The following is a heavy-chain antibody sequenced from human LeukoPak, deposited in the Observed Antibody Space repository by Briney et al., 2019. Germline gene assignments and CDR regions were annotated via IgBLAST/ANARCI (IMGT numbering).Heavy chain of an antibody. Sequence: GASVKVSCKASGYTFTSYGTSWVRQAPGQGLEWMGWISAYNGNTNYAQKLQGRVTMTTDTSTSTAYMELRSLRSDDTAVYYCARTVAAGYSSSYDPWGQGTLVTVSS. D-gene: IGHD6-6*01. J-gene: IGHJ5*02. V-gene: IGHV1-18*01. CDR2: ISAYNGNT. CDR1: GYTFTSYG. CDR3: ARTVAAGYSSSYDP.